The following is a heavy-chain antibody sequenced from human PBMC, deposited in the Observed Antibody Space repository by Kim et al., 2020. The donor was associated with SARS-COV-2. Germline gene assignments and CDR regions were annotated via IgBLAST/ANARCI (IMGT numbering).Heavy chain of an antibody. CDR3: AKERITFGKGAYYFDY. CDR1: GFTFSSYG. V-gene: IGHV3-30*18. Sequence: GGSLRLSCAASGFTFSSYGMHWVRQAPGKGLEWVAVISYDGSNKYYADSVKGRFTISRDNSKNTLYLQMNSLRAEDTAVYYCAKERITFGKGAYYFDYWGQGTLVTVSS. J-gene: IGHJ4*02. CDR2: ISYDGSNK. D-gene: IGHD3-10*01.